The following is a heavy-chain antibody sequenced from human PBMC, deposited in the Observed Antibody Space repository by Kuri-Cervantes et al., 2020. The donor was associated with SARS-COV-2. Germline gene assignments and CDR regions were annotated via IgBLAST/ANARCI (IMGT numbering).Heavy chain of an antibody. J-gene: IGHJ4*02. CDR2: INHSGST. Sequence: SETLSLTYAVYGGSFSGYYWSWIRQPPGKGLEWIGEINHSGSTNYNPSLKSRVTISVDTSKNQFSLKLSSVTAADTAVYYCARVRRVRFLEWLIDYWGQGTLVTVSS. CDR3: ARVRRVRFLEWLIDY. D-gene: IGHD3-3*01. V-gene: IGHV4-34*01. CDR1: GGSFSGYY.